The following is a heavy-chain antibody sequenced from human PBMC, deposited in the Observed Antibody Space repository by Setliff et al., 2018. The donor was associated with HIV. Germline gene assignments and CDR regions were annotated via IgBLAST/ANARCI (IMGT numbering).Heavy chain of an antibody. CDR2: INHSGST. V-gene: IGHV4-34*01. CDR3: ARAPPGIQNDAFDV. J-gene: IGHJ3*01. Sequence: PSETLSLTCSVSGDSISSDFYIWIRQPPGKGLGWIGEINHSGSTAYNPPLKSRVTISVDTSKNQFSLKLTSVTAADTAVYYCARAPPGIQNDAFDVWGQGTMVTVSS. CDR1: GDSISSDF.